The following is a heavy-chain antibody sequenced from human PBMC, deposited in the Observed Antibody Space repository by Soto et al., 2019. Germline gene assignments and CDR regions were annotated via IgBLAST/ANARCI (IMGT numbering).Heavy chain of an antibody. D-gene: IGHD2-15*01. CDR3: ARDLKEYCSDGKCNWFDP. J-gene: IGHJ5*02. CDR2: ISYSGST. V-gene: IGHV4-59*01. CDR1: GASITTYY. Sequence: SETLSLTCTVSGASITTYYWSWIRQPPGKGLEWIGYISYSGSTDYNPSHKSRVTISFDASKNQISLQVRSATAADAAVYYCARDLKEYCSDGKCNWFDPWGQGTLVTVSS.